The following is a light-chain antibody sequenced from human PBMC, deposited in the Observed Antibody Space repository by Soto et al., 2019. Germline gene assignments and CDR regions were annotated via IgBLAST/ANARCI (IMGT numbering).Light chain of an antibody. V-gene: IGKV3-15*01. CDR1: QSVSIN. Sequence: EIVMTHSPATLSVSPCERAALSFRASQSVSINLAWYQQKPGQAPRLLIYGASTRATGIPARFSGSGSGTDFTLTISSLEPEDSATYYCLQDINYPWTFGQGTKVDIK. CDR3: LQDINYPWT. CDR2: GAS. J-gene: IGKJ1*01.